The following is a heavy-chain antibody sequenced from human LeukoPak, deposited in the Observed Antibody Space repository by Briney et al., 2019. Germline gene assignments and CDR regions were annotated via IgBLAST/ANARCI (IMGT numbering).Heavy chain of an antibody. D-gene: IGHD3-22*01. CDR1: GYTFTSYG. Sequence: VASVKVSCKASGYTFTSYGISWVRQDPGQGLEWMGWISAYNGNTNYAQKLQGRVTMTTDTSTSTAYMELRSLRSDDTAVYYCARVVYYYDSSGYYPDYWGQGTLVTVSS. CDR3: ARVVYYYDSSGYYPDY. J-gene: IGHJ4*02. CDR2: ISAYNGNT. V-gene: IGHV1-18*01.